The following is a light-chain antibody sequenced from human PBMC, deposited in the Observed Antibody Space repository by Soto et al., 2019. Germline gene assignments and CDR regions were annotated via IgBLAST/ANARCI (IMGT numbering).Light chain of an antibody. J-gene: IGKJ1*01. Sequence: DIVLTQSLATQSLSPGRRATLPCKASQSVSSSYLSWYQQKPGQAPRFLIYGASTRATGIPARFSGSGSGTEFTLTISSMTSEYVAVYYCQHYHNLWTFGQGTKVDIK. CDR3: QHYHNLWT. V-gene: IGKV3D-7*01. CDR1: QSVSSSY. CDR2: GAS.